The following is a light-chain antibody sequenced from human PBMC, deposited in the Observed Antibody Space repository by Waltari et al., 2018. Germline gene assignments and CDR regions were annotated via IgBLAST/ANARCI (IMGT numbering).Light chain of an antibody. CDR1: QSVSIN. Sequence: EVVITQTPAALSFSPGGRSTLSCRASQSVSINLAWYQEKPGQAPRLLLYCASTRATGTPARSSGSGSGKEFTLTISSVQSEDFAIYYCQQAKHWPPDNFGEGTTLE. V-gene: IGKV3-15*01. CDR2: CAS. CDR3: QQAKHWPPDN. J-gene: IGKJ2*01.